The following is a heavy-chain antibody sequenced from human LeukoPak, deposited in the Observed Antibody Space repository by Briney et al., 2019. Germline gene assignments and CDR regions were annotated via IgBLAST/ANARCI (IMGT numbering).Heavy chain of an antibody. CDR2: ISYDGSNK. Sequence: GGSLRLSCAASGFTFSSYGMHWVRQAPGKGLEWVAVISYDGSNKYYADSVKGRFTISRDNSKNTLYLQMNSLRAEDTAVYYCAKDSRDGYNWDYFDYWGQGTLVTVSS. CDR3: AKDSRDGYNWDYFDY. V-gene: IGHV3-30*18. D-gene: IGHD5-24*01. CDR1: GFTFSSYG. J-gene: IGHJ4*02.